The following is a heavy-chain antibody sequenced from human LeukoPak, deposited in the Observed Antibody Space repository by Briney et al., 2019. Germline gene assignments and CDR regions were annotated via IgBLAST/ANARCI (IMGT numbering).Heavy chain of an antibody. D-gene: IGHD2-21*01. CDR1: GFTFSSYE. J-gene: IGHJ4*02. CDR3: AKDGDSLDVGIDY. Sequence: GGSLRLSCAASGFTFSSYEMNWVRQAPGKGLEWVSYISSSGSTIYYADSVKGRFTISRDNAKNTLYLQMDSLRAEDTAVYYCAKDGDSLDVGIDYWGQGTLVTVSS. V-gene: IGHV3-48*03. CDR2: ISSSGSTI.